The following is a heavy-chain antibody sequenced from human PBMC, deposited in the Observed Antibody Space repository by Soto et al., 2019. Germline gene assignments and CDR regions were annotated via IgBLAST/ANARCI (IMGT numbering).Heavy chain of an antibody. D-gene: IGHD3-16*01. CDR2: ITPILGTA. CDR3: ARDRGEPVG. V-gene: IGHV1-69*08. J-gene: IGHJ4*02. CDR1: GGTFGSFS. Sequence: QVQLVQSGAEVKNPGSSVKVSCKTSGGTFGSFSINWVRQAPGQGLEWMGRITPILGTATYAQKFQGRVTITADKSTSTAYMELNSLRFDDTAVYYCARDRGEPVGWGQGALVTVSS.